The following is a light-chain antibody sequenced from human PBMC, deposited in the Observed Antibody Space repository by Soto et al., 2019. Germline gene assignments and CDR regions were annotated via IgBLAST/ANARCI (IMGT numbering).Light chain of an antibody. CDR1: QSFATY. CDR2: GAY. CDR3: QQSFGAPRT. J-gene: IGKJ1*01. V-gene: IGKV1-39*01. Sequence: DIQMTQSPSSLSASLGDRVTVTCRPGQSFATYLNWFQRRPGKAPKLLIYGAYTLQDGVPSRFSGSGSETEFTLTISSLQPEDFATYYCQQSFGAPRTFGQGTRVDIK.